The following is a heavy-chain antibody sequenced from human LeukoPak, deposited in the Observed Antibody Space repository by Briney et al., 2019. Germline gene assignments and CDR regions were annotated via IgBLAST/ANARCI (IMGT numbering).Heavy chain of an antibody. J-gene: IGHJ3*02. CDR2: ISGSGNSI. D-gene: IGHD2-2*01. CDR3: AGEEVVENAFDI. Sequence: PGGSLRLSCAASGFTFSTFEMNWVRQAPGKGLEWVSYISGSGNSIYADSVKGRFTISRDNAKNSLYLQMNSLRAEDTAVYYCAGEEVVENAFDIWGQGTMVTVSS. V-gene: IGHV3-48*03. CDR1: GFTFSTFE.